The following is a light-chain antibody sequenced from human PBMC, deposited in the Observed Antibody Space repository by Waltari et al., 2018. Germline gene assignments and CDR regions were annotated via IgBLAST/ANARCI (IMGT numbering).Light chain of an antibody. CDR3: SSYTSSSTSLYV. J-gene: IGLJ1*01. CDR2: DVS. V-gene: IGLV2-14*03. Sequence: QSALTPPASVSGSPGPSITISCTGPSSACVGYNYVSWYQHHPGKAPKGKIYDVSKRPSGVSNRFSGSKSGNTASLTISGLQAEDEADYYCSSYTSSSTSLYVFGTGTKVTVL. CDR1: SSACVGYNY.